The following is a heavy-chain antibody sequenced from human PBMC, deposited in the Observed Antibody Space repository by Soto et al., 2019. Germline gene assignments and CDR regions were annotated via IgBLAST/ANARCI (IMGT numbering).Heavy chain of an antibody. CDR3: ARDGLGAYAYGSYYFDY. D-gene: IGHD3-10*01. V-gene: IGHV3-23*01. CDR2: ISTSGGST. Sequence: EVQLLESGGGLVQPGGSLRLSCAASGFTFSNYAMSWVRQAPGKGLEWASTISTSGGSTYSADSVKGRFTISRDNSKNTLYLQMNSLRAEDTAVYYCARDGLGAYAYGSYYFDYWGQGTLVTVSS. CDR1: GFTFSNYA. J-gene: IGHJ4*02.